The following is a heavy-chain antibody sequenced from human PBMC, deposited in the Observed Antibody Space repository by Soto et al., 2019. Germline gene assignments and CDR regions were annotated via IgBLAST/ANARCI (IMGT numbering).Heavy chain of an antibody. Sequence: QVQLVQSGAEVKKLGASVKVSCKASGSTFNNYGISWVRQAPGQGLEWMGWIGPYNGNTDHAQNFQGRVTMTTDTSTNAADMEQSSLSSDDTALYYCARCYCSIGSCYTCWHFDLWGRGTLLTV. J-gene: IGHJ2*01. CDR3: ARCYCSIGSCYTCWHFDL. CDR1: GSTFNNYG. CDR2: IGPYNGNT. D-gene: IGHD2-15*01. V-gene: IGHV1-18*01.